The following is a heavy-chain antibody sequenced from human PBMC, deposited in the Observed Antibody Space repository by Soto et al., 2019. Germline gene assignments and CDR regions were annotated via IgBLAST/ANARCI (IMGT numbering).Heavy chain of an antibody. CDR3: ARGIATGQLDP. CDR1: GYPFTRYT. Sequence: ASVKVSCKASGYPFTRYTMNWVRQAPGQRLEWMGWINPDNGNAKSSQKFQDRVIITRDTSASTAYMDLSSLRSEDSAVYYCARGIATGQLDPWGQGPLVTFSS. D-gene: IGHD2-15*01. J-gene: IGHJ5*02. CDR2: INPDNGNA. V-gene: IGHV1-3*01.